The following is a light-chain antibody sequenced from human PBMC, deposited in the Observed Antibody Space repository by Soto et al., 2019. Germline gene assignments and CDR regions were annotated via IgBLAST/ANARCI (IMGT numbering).Light chain of an antibody. V-gene: IGLV1-40*01. Sequence: QSELNRPPSVSRSPGQRVTISCTGSSSNIGSTYDVQWYQQLPGTAPKLLIHGNTDRPSGVPDRFSGSKSGTSASLAITGLQADDEADYYCQSYDDSLSVHYVFGTGTKVTVL. CDR1: SSNIGSTYD. CDR3: QSYDDSLSVHYV. CDR2: GNT. J-gene: IGLJ1*01.